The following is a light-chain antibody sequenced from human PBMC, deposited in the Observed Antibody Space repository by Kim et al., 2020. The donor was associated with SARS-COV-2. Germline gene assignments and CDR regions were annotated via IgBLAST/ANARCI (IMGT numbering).Light chain of an antibody. CDR2: KAS. J-gene: IGKJ1*01. V-gene: IGKV1-5*03. CDR1: QSISTW. Sequence: SASVGYTVTITCRASQSISTWLAWYQQKPGKAPKLLVYKASSLETEVPSRFSGGGSGTEFTLTISSLQPDYFATYYCQQYDSYSWTFGQGTKLDI. CDR3: QQYDSYSWT.